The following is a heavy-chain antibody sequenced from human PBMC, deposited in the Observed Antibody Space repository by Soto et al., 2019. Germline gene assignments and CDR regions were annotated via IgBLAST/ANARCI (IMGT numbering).Heavy chain of an antibody. CDR2: ILYSGTT. V-gene: IGHV4-30-4*01. Sequence: SETLSLTCTVSGDSISSADYYWSWIRQTPGKGLEWIGHILYSGTTYYNPSLKSRLTISVDTSKNHFSLRLTSVTAADTAVYYCARDLWVEPELYYYGMDVWGQGTTVTVSS. CDR1: GDSISSADYY. D-gene: IGHD1-1*01. J-gene: IGHJ6*02. CDR3: ARDLWVEPELYYYGMDV.